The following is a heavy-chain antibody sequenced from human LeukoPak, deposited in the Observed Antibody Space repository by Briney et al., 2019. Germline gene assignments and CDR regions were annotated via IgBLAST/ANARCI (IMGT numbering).Heavy chain of an antibody. D-gene: IGHD1-26*01. Sequence: SEALSLTCTVSGGSIRSYYWSWIRQPPGKELEWVGYIYYNGNTNYNPSLKSRVTISVDTSKNQLSLKLSSVTAADTAVYYCARAAAGIVGAADYWGQGTLVTVSS. V-gene: IGHV4-59*01. CDR1: GGSIRSYY. J-gene: IGHJ4*02. CDR3: ARAAAGIVGAADY. CDR2: IYYNGNT.